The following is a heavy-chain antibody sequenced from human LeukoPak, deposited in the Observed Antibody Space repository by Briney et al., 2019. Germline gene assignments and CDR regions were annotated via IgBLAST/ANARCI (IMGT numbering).Heavy chain of an antibody. D-gene: IGHD6-6*01. CDR1: GGSIISSSYY. Sequence: SETLSLTCTVSGGSIISSSYYWSWIRQPPGKGLEWIGEINHSGSTNYNPSLKSRVTISVDTSKNQFSLKLSSVTAADTAVYYCARAKETEYSSSYVFQHWGQGTLVTVSS. CDR3: ARAKETEYSSSYVFQH. J-gene: IGHJ1*01. V-gene: IGHV4-39*07. CDR2: INHSGST.